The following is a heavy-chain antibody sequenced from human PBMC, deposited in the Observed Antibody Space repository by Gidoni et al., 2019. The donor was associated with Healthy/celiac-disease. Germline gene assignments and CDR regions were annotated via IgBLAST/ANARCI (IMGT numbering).Heavy chain of an antibody. CDR2: ITYDGSNK. CDR3: ATSPGQGYCSSTSCPPP. CDR1: GFTFSRYA. D-gene: IGHD2-2*01. Sequence: QVQLVESGGGVVQPGRSLRLSCAASGFTFSRYAMHWVRQAPGKGLEGGAFITYDGSNKYYADSVKGRFTISRDNSKNTLYLQMNSLRAEDTAVYYCATSPGQGYCSSTSCPPPWGQGTLVTVSS. V-gene: IGHV3-30*04. J-gene: IGHJ5*02.